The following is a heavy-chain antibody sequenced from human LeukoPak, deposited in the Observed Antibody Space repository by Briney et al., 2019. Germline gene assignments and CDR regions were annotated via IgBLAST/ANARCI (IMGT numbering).Heavy chain of an antibody. CDR3: ARAVVAAIPGWFDP. CDR1: GYTFTSYG. CDR2: ISAYNGNT. V-gene: IGHV1-18*01. J-gene: IGHJ5*02. D-gene: IGHD2-21*02. Sequence: ASVKVSCKASGYTFTSYGISWVRQAPGQGLEWMGWISAYNGNTNYAQKFQGRVTITADKSTSTAYMELSSLRSEDTAVYYCARAVVAAIPGWFDPWGQGTLVTVSS.